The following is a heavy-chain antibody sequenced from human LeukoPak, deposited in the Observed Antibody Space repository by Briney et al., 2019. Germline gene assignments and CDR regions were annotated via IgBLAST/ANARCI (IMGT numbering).Heavy chain of an antibody. V-gene: IGHV4-34*01. CDR1: GGSFSGYY. Sequence: PSETLSLTCAVYGGSFSGYYWSWIRQPPGKGLEWVGEINHSGSTNYNPSLKSRVTISVDTSKNQFSLKLSSVTAADTAVYYCARAPITMVYFQHWGQGTLVTVSS. CDR2: INHSGST. D-gene: IGHD3-10*01. CDR3: ARAPITMVYFQH. J-gene: IGHJ1*01.